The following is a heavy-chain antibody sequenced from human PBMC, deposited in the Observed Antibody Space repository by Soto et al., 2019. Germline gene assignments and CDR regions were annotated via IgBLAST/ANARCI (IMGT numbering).Heavy chain of an antibody. V-gene: IGHV4-39*01. CDR2: IHYTGST. D-gene: IGHD1-26*01. J-gene: IGHJ5*02. CDR3: AKYGIGSSDL. Sequence: PSETLSLTCTVSGGSISSSSYYWGWIRQPPGKGLEWIGTIHYTGSTYYNPSLRSRVTLSVDTSKNQYSLEVNSVSAADTAVYYCAKYGIGSSDLWGQGTLVTVSS. CDR1: GGSISSSSYY.